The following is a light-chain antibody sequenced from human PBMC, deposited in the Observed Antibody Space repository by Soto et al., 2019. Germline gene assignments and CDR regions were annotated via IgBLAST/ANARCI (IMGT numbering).Light chain of an antibody. CDR2: RDN. CDR1: SSNIGSNY. CDR3: AAWDDTLSGVV. V-gene: IGLV1-47*01. J-gene: IGLJ2*01. Sequence: QYVLTQPPSASGTPGQRVTVSCSGSSSNIGSNYVYWYQQLPRTAPKLLLYRDNQRPSGVPDRFPDSKSGTSASLAISGLRSDDEADYYCAAWDDTLSGVVFGGGTKLTVL.